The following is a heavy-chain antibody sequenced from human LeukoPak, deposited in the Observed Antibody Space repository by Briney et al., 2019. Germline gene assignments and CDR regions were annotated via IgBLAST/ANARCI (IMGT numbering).Heavy chain of an antibody. CDR1: GGSISSSSYY. Sequence: SETLSLTCTVSGGSISSSSYYWGWIRQPPGKGLEWIGSIYYSGSTYYNPSLKSRVTISVDTSKNQFSLKLSSVTAADTAVYYCARRRQIGYSYGYDHDAFDIWGQGTMVTVSS. D-gene: IGHD5-18*01. J-gene: IGHJ3*02. CDR3: ARRRQIGYSYGYDHDAFDI. CDR2: IYYSGST. V-gene: IGHV4-39*01.